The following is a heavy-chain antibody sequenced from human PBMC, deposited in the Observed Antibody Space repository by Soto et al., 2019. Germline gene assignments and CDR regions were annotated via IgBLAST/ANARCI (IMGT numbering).Heavy chain of an antibody. CDR3: ARHRGYYDILTGYYTELNFDY. Sequence: LSLTCTVSGGSISSSSYYCGWIRQPPGKGLVWIGSIYYSGTTYYNPSLKSRVTISVDTSKNQFSLKLSSVTAADTAVYYCARHRGYYDILTGYYTELNFDYWGQGTLVTVSS. V-gene: IGHV4-39*01. D-gene: IGHD3-9*01. CDR1: GGSISSSSYY. J-gene: IGHJ4*02. CDR2: IYYSGTT.